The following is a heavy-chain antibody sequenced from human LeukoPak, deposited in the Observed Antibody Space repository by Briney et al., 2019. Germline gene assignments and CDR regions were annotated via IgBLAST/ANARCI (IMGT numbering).Heavy chain of an antibody. CDR3: AKDQGSGYSSGWYINFQH. Sequence: GGSLRLSCAASGFTFSSYAMSWVRQAPGKGLEWVSAISGSGGSTYYADSVKGRFTISRDNSKNTLYLQMNSLRAGDTAVYYCAKDQGSGYSSGWYINFQHWGQGTLVTVSS. J-gene: IGHJ1*01. CDR1: GFTFSSYA. V-gene: IGHV3-23*01. CDR2: ISGSGGST. D-gene: IGHD6-19*01.